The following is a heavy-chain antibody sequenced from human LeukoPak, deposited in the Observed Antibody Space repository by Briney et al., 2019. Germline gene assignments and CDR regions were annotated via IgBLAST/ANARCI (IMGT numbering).Heavy chain of an antibody. CDR3: ARGPQTYYDILTGLSF. CDR2: IHHSGST. CDR1: GGSFSGYY. D-gene: IGHD3-9*01. Sequence: SETLSLTCAVYGGSFSGYYWSWIRQPPGKGLEWIGEIHHSGSTNYNPSLKSRVTISGDTSKMQFSLKLNSVTAADTAVYYCARGPQTYYDILTGLSFWGQGTLVTASS. J-gene: IGHJ4*02. V-gene: IGHV4-34*01.